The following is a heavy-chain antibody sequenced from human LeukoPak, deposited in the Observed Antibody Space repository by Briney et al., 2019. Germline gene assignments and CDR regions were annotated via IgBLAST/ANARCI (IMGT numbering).Heavy chain of an antibody. CDR2: INPNSGGT. D-gene: IGHD2-2*01. CDR1: GYTFTGYY. CDR3: ARVASYCSSTSCYPTFDY. J-gene: IGHJ4*02. Sequence: ASVKVSCKASGYTFTGYYMHWVRQAPGQGLEWMGRINPNSGGTNYAQKFQGRVTMTRDTSISTAYMELSRLRSDDAAVYYCARVASYCSSTSCYPTFDYWGRGTLVTVSS. V-gene: IGHV1-2*06.